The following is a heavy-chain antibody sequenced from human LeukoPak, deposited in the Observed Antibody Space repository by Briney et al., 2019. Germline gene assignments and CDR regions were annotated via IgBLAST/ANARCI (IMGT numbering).Heavy chain of an antibody. V-gene: IGHV3-9*01. J-gene: IGHJ5*02. Sequence: GGSLRLSCAASGFTFDDYAMYWVRQAPGKGLEWVSGISWNSGSIGYADSVKGRFTISRDNAKNSLYLQMNSLRAEDTALYYCAKDIVSTSSNWFDPWGQGTLVTVSS. CDR2: ISWNSGSI. D-gene: IGHD2-2*01. CDR3: AKDIVSTSSNWFDP. CDR1: GFTFDDYA.